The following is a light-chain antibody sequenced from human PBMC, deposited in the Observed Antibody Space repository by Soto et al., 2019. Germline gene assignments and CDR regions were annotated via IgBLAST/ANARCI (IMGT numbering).Light chain of an antibody. CDR3: QQYKSFWT. CDR1: QNINSW. CDR2: KAS. Sequence: DIQMTQSPSTLSASIGDRVTITFWACQNINSWLAWYQQKPGKAPILLIYKASSLETGVPSRFSGSGSGTEFTLTISSLQPDDFASYHCQQYKSFWTFGLGTKVDI. J-gene: IGKJ1*01. V-gene: IGKV1-5*03.